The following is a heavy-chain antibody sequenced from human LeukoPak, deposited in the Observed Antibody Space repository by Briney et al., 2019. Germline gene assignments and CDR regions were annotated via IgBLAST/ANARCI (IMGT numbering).Heavy chain of an antibody. CDR3: AGLVGRYSSGLYYYYFDY. CDR2: MHLSGTT. CDR1: GDSINSLDL. J-gene: IGHJ4*02. V-gene: IGHV4-4*02. Sequence: SETLSLTCTVSGDSINSLDLWSWVRQPPGKGLEWIGEMHLSGTTHSNPSVKSRVTISIDKSKNPFFLNLSSVTAADTAVYYCAGLVGRYSSGLYYYYFDYWGQGTLVTVSS. D-gene: IGHD3-22*01.